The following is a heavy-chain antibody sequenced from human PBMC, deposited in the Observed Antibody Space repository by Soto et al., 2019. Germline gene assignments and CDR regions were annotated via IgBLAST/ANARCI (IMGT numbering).Heavy chain of an antibody. CDR2: ISYDGSNK. Sequence: PGGSLRLSCAASGFTFSSYAMHWVRQAPGKGLEWVAVISYDGSNKYYADSVKGRFTISRDNSKNTLYLQMNSLRAEDTAVYYCARERRVRGVIITFAFDIWGQGTMVTVSS. J-gene: IGHJ3*02. D-gene: IGHD3-10*01. CDR3: ARERRVRGVIITFAFDI. CDR1: GFTFSSYA. V-gene: IGHV3-30-3*01.